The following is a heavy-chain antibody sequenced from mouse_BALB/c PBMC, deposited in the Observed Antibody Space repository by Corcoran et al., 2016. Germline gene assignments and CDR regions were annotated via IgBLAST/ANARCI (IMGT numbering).Heavy chain of an antibody. J-gene: IGHJ2*01. V-gene: IGHV14-3*02. CDR3: ARATATAC. CDR1: GFNIKDTY. CDR2: IDPANGNT. D-gene: IGHD1-2*01. Sequence: EVQLQQSGAELVKPGASVKLSCTASGFNIKDTYMHWVKQRPEQGLEWIGRIDPANGNTKYDPRFQGKATITADTSSNTAYLQLSSLTSEDTAVYYCARATATACWGQGTTLTVSS.